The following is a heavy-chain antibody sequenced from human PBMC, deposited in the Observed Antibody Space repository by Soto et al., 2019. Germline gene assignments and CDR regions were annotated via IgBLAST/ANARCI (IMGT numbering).Heavy chain of an antibody. V-gene: IGHV3-9*01. Sequence: EVQLVESGGGSVQPGKSLRLSCAASGFTFDDYAMHWVRQAPGKGLEWVSGINWRGDSLGYADSVKGRFAISRDNAKNSLYLQMNSLRDEDTAFYYCVKDIMPVAEYYFHSWGQGALVTVSS. D-gene: IGHD6-19*01. CDR3: VKDIMPVAEYYFHS. CDR2: INWRGDSL. J-gene: IGHJ4*02. CDR1: GFTFDDYA.